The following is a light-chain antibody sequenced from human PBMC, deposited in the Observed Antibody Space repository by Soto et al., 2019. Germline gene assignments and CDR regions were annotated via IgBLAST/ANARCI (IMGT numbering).Light chain of an antibody. CDR1: NRDIGAYNL. V-gene: IGLV2-14*01. J-gene: IGLJ3*02. CDR3: SSYTTTSTLL. CDR2: EVR. Sequence: QSALTQPASVSGSLGQSITISCTGSNRDIGAYNLVSWYQQYPDTAPKLIIYEVRNRPSGVSYRFTGSRSGNTASLTISALQADDESTVYCSSYTTTSTLLFGGGTKLTVL.